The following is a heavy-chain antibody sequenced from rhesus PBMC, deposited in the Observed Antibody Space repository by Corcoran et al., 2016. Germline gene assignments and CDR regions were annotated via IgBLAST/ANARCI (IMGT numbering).Heavy chain of an antibody. Sequence: EVQVAESGVGLGRRGGSLRLPGAASGSTFTTFAMHGVRQAPGKGLELVAVIAYDGSYKYYAASVKDRFTISSDNSNNMLSLQMNNLKLEATAVYYCTRFDVWGPGVLVTVSS. CDR2: IAYDGSYK. V-gene: IGHV3S32*01. CDR1: GSTFTTFA. CDR3: TRFDV. J-gene: IGHJ5-1*01.